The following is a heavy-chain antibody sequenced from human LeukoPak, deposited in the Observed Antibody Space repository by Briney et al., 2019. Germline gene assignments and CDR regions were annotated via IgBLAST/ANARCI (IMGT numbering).Heavy chain of an antibody. D-gene: IGHD1-1*01. V-gene: IGHV3-23*01. CDR2: VSDSDENT. Sequence: GGSLRLSCAASGFTFSSFAMNWVRQAPGKGLEWVSSVSDSDENTYYADSVKARFTISRDNSKNTLYLQMNSLRAEDTAVYYCARSGGWDGMDVWGQGTAVTVSS. CDR3: ARSGGWDGMDV. J-gene: IGHJ6*02. CDR1: GFTFSSFA.